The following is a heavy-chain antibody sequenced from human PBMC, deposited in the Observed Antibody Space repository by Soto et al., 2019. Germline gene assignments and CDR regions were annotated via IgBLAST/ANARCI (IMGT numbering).Heavy chain of an antibody. V-gene: IGHV4-30-4*01. J-gene: IGHJ5*02. CDR3: ARGNYDFWSGYYQSNWFDP. D-gene: IGHD3-3*01. CDR2: IYYSGST. CDR1: GGSISSGDYY. Sequence: QVQLQESGPGLVKPSQTLSLTCTVSGGSISSGDYYWSWIRQPPGKGLEWIGYIYYSGSTYYNPSLKSRVTISVDTSKNQCSLKLSSVTAADTAVYYCARGNYDFWSGYYQSNWFDPWGQGTLVTVSS.